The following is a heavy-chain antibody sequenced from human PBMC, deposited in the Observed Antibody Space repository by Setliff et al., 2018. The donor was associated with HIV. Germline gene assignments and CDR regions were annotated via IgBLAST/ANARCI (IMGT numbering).Heavy chain of an antibody. CDR1: GDTFTTYV. D-gene: IGHD3-22*01. J-gene: IGHJ3*02. CDR2: RSPIFSTT. V-gene: IGHV1-69*05. CDR3: AITGRGYSLQRGGAFDI. Sequence: SVKVSCKGSGDTFTTYVVSWVRQAPGQGLEWMGGRSPIFSTTNYAQKFQGRVTITTDESTSRAYMELSSLRSEDTAVYHCAITGRGYSLQRGGAFDIWGQGTLVTVSS.